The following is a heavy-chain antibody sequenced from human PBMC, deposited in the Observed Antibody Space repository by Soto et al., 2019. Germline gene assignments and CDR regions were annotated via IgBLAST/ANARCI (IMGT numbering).Heavy chain of an antibody. CDR1: GFTFSNYN. Sequence: EVQLVESGGSLVKPGGSLRLSCAASGFTFSNYNMNWVGQAPGKWLEWVSSISSSSSYIYYADSMKGRFTISRDNAENSLYLQMNSLRAEDTAVYYCARDTSIAVAATVYWGQGTLVTVSS. V-gene: IGHV3-21*01. CDR3: ARDTSIAVAATVY. J-gene: IGHJ4*02. D-gene: IGHD6-19*01. CDR2: ISSSSSYI.